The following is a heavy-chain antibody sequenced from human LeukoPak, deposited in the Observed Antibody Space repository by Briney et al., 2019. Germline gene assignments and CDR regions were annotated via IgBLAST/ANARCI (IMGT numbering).Heavy chain of an antibody. Sequence: PSETLSLTCTVSGGSISSYYWSWIRQPAGKGLEWIGRIYISGSGSTNYNPSLKSRVTISVDTSKNKFSLKLSFVTAADTAVYYCARVGVDYSGNIIKYYFDYWGQGTLVTVSS. CDR2: IYISGSGST. CDR3: ARVGVDYSGNIIKYYFDY. V-gene: IGHV4-4*07. D-gene: IGHD4-23*01. CDR1: GGSISSYY. J-gene: IGHJ4*02.